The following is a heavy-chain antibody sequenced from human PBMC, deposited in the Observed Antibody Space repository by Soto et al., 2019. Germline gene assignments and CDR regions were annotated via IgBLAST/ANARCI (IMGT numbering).Heavy chain of an antibody. CDR2: IKQDGSEK. Sequence: GGSLRLSCAASGFTFSSYWMSWVRQAPGKGLEWVANIKQDGSEKYYVDSVKGRFTISRDNAKNSLYLQMNSLRAEDTAVYYCARDSDYDFWSGYYSYYYYMDVWGKGTTVTVSS. CDR3: ARDSDYDFWSGYYSYYYYMDV. V-gene: IGHV3-7*01. CDR1: GFTFSSYW. J-gene: IGHJ6*03. D-gene: IGHD3-3*01.